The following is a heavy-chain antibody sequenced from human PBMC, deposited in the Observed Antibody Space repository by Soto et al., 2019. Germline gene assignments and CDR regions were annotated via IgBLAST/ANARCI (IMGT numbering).Heavy chain of an antibody. CDR1: GFTFSAFW. V-gene: IGHV3-7*04. CDR2: IKRDGTVT. D-gene: IGHD2-21*01. CDR3: ARDLSPPGEFFYDAFDV. Sequence: EVQLVESGGGLVQPGESLRLSCAASGFTFSAFWMTWLRQAPGKGLEWVANIKRDGTVTHYGDSVEGRCTLSRDNAQNSLFLQLNRLRPEDTAMYYWARDLSPPGEFFYDAFDVWGQGNVVTVSS. J-gene: IGHJ3*01.